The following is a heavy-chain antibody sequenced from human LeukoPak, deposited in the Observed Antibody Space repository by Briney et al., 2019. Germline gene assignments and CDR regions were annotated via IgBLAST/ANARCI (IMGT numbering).Heavy chain of an antibody. CDR3: ARVQEVLRYFDY. J-gene: IGHJ4*02. V-gene: IGHV1-69*04. D-gene: IGHD1-14*01. CDR2: IIPILGIA. CDR1: GGTFSSYA. Sequence: ASVKVSCKASGGTFSSYAISWVRQAPGQGLEWMGRIIPILGIANYAQKFQGRVTITADKSTSTAYMELRSLRSDDTAVYYCARVQEVLRYFDYWGQGTLVTVSS.